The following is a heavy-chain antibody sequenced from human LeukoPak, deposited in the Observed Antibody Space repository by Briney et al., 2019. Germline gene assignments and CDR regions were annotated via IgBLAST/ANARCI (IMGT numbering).Heavy chain of an antibody. D-gene: IGHD6-13*01. J-gene: IGHJ4*02. CDR1: GGSISSSSYY. CDR2: IYYSGST. Sequence: SETLSLTCTVSGGSISSSSYYWGWIRQPPEKGLEWIGSIYYSGSTYYNPSLKSRVTISVDTSKNQFSLKLSSVTAADTAVYYCARLIIAAAGTSSFDYWGQGTLVTVSS. V-gene: IGHV4-39*01. CDR3: ARLIIAAAGTSSFDY.